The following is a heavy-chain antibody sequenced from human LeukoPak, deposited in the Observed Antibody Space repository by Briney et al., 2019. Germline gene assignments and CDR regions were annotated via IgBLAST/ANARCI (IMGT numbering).Heavy chain of an antibody. V-gene: IGHV4-39*07. D-gene: IGHD3-3*01. Sequence: SETLSLTCTVSGGSISSSSYYWGWIRQPPGKGLEWIGSIYYSGSTYYNPSLKSRVTISVDTSKNQFSLKLSSVTAADTAVYYCARVGWYYDFWSGYYLREYFDYWGQGTLVTVSS. J-gene: IGHJ4*02. CDR3: ARVGWYYDFWSGYYLREYFDY. CDR2: IYYSGST. CDR1: GGSISSSSYY.